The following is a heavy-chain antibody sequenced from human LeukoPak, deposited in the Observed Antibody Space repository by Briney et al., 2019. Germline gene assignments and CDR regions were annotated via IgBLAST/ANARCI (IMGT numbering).Heavy chain of an antibody. CDR3: ARDTPITMIVASAFDI. Sequence: ASVKVSCKASGYTFTSYGISWVRQAPGQGLEWMGWISAYNGNTNYAQKLQGRVTMTTDTSTSTAYMELRSLRSDDTAVYYCARDTPITMIVASAFDIWGQGTMVTVSS. J-gene: IGHJ3*02. D-gene: IGHD3-22*01. CDR2: ISAYNGNT. CDR1: GYTFTSYG. V-gene: IGHV1-18*01.